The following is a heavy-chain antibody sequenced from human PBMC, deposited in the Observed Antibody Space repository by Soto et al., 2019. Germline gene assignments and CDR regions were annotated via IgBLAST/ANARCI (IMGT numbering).Heavy chain of an antibody. CDR3: AADGDYTPFDY. J-gene: IGHJ4*02. Sequence: GASVKVSCKASGFTFTSSAMQWVQQARGQRLEWIGWIVVGSGNTNYAQKFQERVTITRDMSTSTAYMELSSLRSEDTAVYYCAADGDYTPFDYWGQGTLVTVSS. V-gene: IGHV1-58*02. CDR1: GFTFTSSA. CDR2: IVVGSGNT. D-gene: IGHD4-17*01.